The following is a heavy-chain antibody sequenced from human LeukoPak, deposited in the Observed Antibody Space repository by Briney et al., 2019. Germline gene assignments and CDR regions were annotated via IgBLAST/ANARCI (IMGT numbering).Heavy chain of an antibody. D-gene: IGHD1-26*01. CDR1: GFSFGDYS. J-gene: IGHJ4*02. V-gene: IGHV3-49*04. Sequence: GGSLRLSCTSSGFSFGDYSMTWVRQAPGKGLEWVGFIRSKAYGGTTEYAASVKGRFTISRDDSKSIAYLQMDSLKAEDTAVYHCASRSGRQWLPYFDYWGQGTLVTVSS. CDR2: IRSKAYGGTT. CDR3: ASRSGRQWLPYFDY.